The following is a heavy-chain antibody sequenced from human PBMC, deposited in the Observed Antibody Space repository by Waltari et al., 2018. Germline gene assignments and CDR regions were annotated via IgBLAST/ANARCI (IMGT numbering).Heavy chain of an antibody. J-gene: IGHJ4*02. V-gene: IGHV3-23*01. Sequence: EVQLLESGGGLVQPGGSLRLSCAASGFTFSSYAMSWVRQAPGKGLEWVSAISGSGGSTYYADSVKGRFTISRDNSKNTLYLQMNSLRSEDTAVYYCARPTHSGSYEAFDYWGQGTLVTVSS. CDR2: ISGSGGST. CDR3: ARPTHSGSYEAFDY. CDR1: GFTFSSYA. D-gene: IGHD1-26*01.